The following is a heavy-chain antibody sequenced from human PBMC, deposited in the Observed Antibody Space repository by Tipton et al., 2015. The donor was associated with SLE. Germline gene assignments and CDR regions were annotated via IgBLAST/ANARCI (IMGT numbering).Heavy chain of an antibody. D-gene: IGHD2-15*01. Sequence: TLSLTCSVSGVSVSTYYWSWIRQPPGKGLEWIGSLYYGGTTYYNPSLKSRVTISVGTSKNQFSLKLNSVTAADTAVYYCASYCSGGRCYSDYWGQGTLVTVSS. CDR3: ASYCSGGRCYSDY. V-gene: IGHV4-59*02. J-gene: IGHJ4*02. CDR1: GVSVSTYY. CDR2: LYYGGTT.